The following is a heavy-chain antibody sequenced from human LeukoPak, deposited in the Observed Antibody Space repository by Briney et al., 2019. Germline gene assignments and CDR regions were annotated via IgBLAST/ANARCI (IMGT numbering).Heavy chain of an antibody. Sequence: ASVKDSCKATVYTSTSYDINGVRPATGQGREWVGWMSANSGNTGYAQKFQGRVTMARNTSISTAYMELSSLRSEDTAVYYCASQWIYSSSWYGAFDIWGQGTMVTVSS. CDR3: ASQWIYSSSWYGAFDI. D-gene: IGHD6-13*01. CDR1: VYTSTSYD. CDR2: MSANSGNT. V-gene: IGHV1-8*02. J-gene: IGHJ3*02.